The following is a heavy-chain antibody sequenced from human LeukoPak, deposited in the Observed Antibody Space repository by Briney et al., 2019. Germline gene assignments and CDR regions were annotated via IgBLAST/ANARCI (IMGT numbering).Heavy chain of an antibody. J-gene: IGHJ3*02. Sequence: SETLSLTCTVSGGSISSYYWSWIRQPAGKGLEWIGRIYTSGSTNYNPSLKSRVTMPVDTSKNQFSLKLSSVTAADTAVYYCARGWTNWNLLCDAFDIWGQGTMVTVSS. D-gene: IGHD1-20*01. CDR2: IYTSGST. V-gene: IGHV4-4*07. CDR1: GGSISSYY. CDR3: ARGWTNWNLLCDAFDI.